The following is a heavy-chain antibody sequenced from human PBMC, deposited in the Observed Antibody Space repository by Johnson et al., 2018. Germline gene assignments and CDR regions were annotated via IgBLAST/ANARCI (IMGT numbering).Heavy chain of an antibody. V-gene: IGHV1-69*01. CDR1: GGTFSDDA. Sequence: QVQLVQSGAEVRKPGSSVRVSCKASGGTFSDDAISWVRQAPGHGLEWMGGIVPSFGTPNYAQKCQGRVTLSADESTRTAYMELSSLRSEDTAVYYCATFDSSGYLVDYWGQGTLVTVSS. D-gene: IGHD3-22*01. CDR3: ATFDSSGYLVDY. CDR2: IVPSFGTP. J-gene: IGHJ4*02.